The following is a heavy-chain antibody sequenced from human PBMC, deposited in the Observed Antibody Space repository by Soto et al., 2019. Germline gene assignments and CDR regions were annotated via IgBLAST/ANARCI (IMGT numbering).Heavy chain of an antibody. J-gene: IGHJ4*02. CDR3: ASGRRMYYYDSSDYYPFDY. CDR2: IYNSGST. D-gene: IGHD3-22*01. V-gene: IGHV4-61*08. CDR1: GGSVSSGDYY. Sequence: KASETLSLTCTVSGGSVSSGDYYWSWIRQPPGKGLEWIGYIYNSGSTKYKPSLKSRVTISVDTSKNQFSLKLRSVTAADTAVYYCASGRRMYYYDSSDYYPFDYWGQGTLVTVLL.